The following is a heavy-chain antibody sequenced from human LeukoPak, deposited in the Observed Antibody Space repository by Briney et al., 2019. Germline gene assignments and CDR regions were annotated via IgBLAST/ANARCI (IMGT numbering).Heavy chain of an antibody. CDR3: ATDIVVVPAAIPGTPTDY. CDR1: GYTLTELS. J-gene: IGHJ4*02. D-gene: IGHD2-2*01. CDR2: FDPEDGET. Sequence: GASVKVSCKVSGYTLTELSMHWVRQAPGKGLEWMGGFDPEDGETIYAQKFQGSVTMTEDTSTDTAYMELSSLRSEDTAVYYCATDIVVVPAAIPGTPTDYWGQGTLVTVSS. V-gene: IGHV1-24*01.